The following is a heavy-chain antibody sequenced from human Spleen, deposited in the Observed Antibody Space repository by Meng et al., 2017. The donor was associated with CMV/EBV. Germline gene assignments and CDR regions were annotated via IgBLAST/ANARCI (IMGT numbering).Heavy chain of an antibody. CDR2: IYYSGST. V-gene: IGHV4-59*01. CDR3: ARSLTGIGHFDY. J-gene: IGHJ4*02. Sequence: SCTVSGGSISSYYWSWIRQPPGKGLEWIGYIYYSGSTNYNPSLKSRVTISVDTSKNQFSLKLNSVTAADTAVYYCARSLTGIGHFDYWGQGTLVTVS. D-gene: IGHD7-27*01. CDR1: GGSISSYY.